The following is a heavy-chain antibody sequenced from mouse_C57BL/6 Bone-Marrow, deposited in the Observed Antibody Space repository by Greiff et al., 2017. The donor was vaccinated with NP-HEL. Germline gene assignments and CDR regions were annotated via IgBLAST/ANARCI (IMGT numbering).Heavy chain of an antibody. CDR1: GFNIKDDY. J-gene: IGHJ2*01. CDR3: TTYDYYFDY. Sequence: EVHLVESGAELVRPGASVKLSCTASGFNIKDDYMHWVKQRPEQGLEWIGWIDPENGDTEYASKFQGKATITADTSSNTAYLQLSSLTSEDTAVYYCTTYDYYFDYWGQGTTLTVSS. D-gene: IGHD2-4*01. CDR2: IDPENGDT. V-gene: IGHV14-4*01.